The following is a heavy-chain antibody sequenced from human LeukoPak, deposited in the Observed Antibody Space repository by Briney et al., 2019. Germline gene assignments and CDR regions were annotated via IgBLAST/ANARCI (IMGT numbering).Heavy chain of an antibody. Sequence: GGSLRLSCAASGFSFSSYVMHWVRQAPGKGLEYVSAISSNGGETYYADSVKGRFTISRGNSKNALYLQMGSLRVEDMAVYYCARGRSPRGYYYGMDVWGQGTTVTVS. CDR3: ARGRSPRGYYYGMDV. CDR1: GFSFSSYV. D-gene: IGHD1-26*01. CDR2: ISSNGGET. J-gene: IGHJ6*02. V-gene: IGHV3-64*02.